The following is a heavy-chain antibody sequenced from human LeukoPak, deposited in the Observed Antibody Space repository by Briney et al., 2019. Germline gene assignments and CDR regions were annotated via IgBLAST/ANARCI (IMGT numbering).Heavy chain of an antibody. Sequence: SVKVSCKASGGTFSTFAISWVRQAPGQGPEWMGGIIPILRTANYAQKFQGRVTITADESTSTAYMELSSLRSEDTAMYFCATSPTRASPGYWGQGTQVTVSS. D-gene: IGHD5-12*01. CDR2: IIPILRTA. CDR1: GGTFSTFA. V-gene: IGHV1-69*01. J-gene: IGHJ4*02. CDR3: ATSPTRASPGY.